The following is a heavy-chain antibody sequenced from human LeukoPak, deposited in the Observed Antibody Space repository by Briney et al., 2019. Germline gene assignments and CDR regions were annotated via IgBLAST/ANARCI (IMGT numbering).Heavy chain of an antibody. Sequence: SQTLSLTCAISGDSVSSNSAAWNWIRQSPSRGLEWLGRTYYRSKWYNDYAVSVKSRITINPDTSKNQFSLQLNSVTPEDTAVYYCARAKRNGDRGGYYFDYWGQGTLVTVS. CDR2: TYYRSKWYN. J-gene: IGHJ4*02. V-gene: IGHV6-1*01. D-gene: IGHD1-1*01. CDR1: GDSVSSNSAA. CDR3: ARAKRNGDRGGYYFDY.